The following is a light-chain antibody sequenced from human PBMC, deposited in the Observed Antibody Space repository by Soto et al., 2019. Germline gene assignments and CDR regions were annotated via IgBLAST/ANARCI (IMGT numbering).Light chain of an antibody. CDR2: EVS. V-gene: IGLV2-14*01. Sequence: QSALAQPASVSGSPGQSITISCTGTSSDVGSFNYVSWYQQVPGKAPKLLIFEVSNRPSGVSNRFSGSKSGNTASLTISGLQAEDEADYYCKSRTDSVTYVFGTGTSSPS. J-gene: IGLJ1*01. CDR3: KSRTDSVTYV. CDR1: SSDVGSFNY.